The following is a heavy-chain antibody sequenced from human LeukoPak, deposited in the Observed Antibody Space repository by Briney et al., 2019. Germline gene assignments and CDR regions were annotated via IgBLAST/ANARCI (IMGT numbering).Heavy chain of an antibody. J-gene: IGHJ4*02. CDR3: ARLGTAVVARYFDY. Sequence: GESLKISCKGYGYSFTSYWIAWVRQMPGKGLEWMGSIYPGDSDTRYSPSFQGQVTISADKSINTAYLQWSGLKASDTAIYYCARLGTAVVARYFDYWGQGTLVTVSS. CDR2: IYPGDSDT. D-gene: IGHD5-18*01. V-gene: IGHV5-51*01. CDR1: GYSFTSYW.